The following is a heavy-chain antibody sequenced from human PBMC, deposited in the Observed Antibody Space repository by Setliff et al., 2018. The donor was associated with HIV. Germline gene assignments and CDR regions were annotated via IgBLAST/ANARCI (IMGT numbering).Heavy chain of an antibody. CDR2: IETTGTV. V-gene: IGHV4-4*08. Sequence: SETLSLTCNLSGDSIRSQFWTWIRQTPGKGLEWIASIETTGTVNYSPSLKSRVSISLDPSRSQFSLTLRSVTAADTAVYYCATSTVTTFLDYYYYMDVWGKGTTVTVSS. D-gene: IGHD4-4*01. CDR1: GDSIRSQF. J-gene: IGHJ6*03. CDR3: ATSTVTTFLDYYYYMDV.